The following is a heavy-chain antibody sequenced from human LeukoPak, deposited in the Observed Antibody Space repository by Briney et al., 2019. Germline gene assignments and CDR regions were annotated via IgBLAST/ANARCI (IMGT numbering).Heavy chain of an antibody. CDR1: GGSISSYY. CDR2: IYTSGST. V-gene: IGHV4-4*07. D-gene: IGHD3-10*01. CDR3: AREPVPYGSGSLYYFDY. Sequence: SETLSLTCTVSGGSISSYYWSWIRQPAGKGLEWIGRIYTSGSTNYNPSLKSRVTMSVDTSKNQFSLKLSSGTAADTAVYYCAREPVPYGSGSLYYFDYWGQGTLVTVSS. J-gene: IGHJ4*02.